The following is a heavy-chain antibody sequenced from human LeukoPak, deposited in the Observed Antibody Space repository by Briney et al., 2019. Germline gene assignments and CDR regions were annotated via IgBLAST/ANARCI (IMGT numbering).Heavy chain of an antibody. J-gene: IGHJ5*02. V-gene: IGHV4-34*01. Sequence: SETLSLTCAVYGGSFSGYYWSWIRQPPGKGLEWLGEINHSGSTNYNPSLKSRVTISVDTSKNQFSLKLSSVTAADTAVYYCARGKKLVRTKHALDPWGQGTLVTVSS. CDR1: GGSFSGYY. CDR3: ARGKKLVRTKHALDP. CDR2: INHSGST. D-gene: IGHD6-6*01.